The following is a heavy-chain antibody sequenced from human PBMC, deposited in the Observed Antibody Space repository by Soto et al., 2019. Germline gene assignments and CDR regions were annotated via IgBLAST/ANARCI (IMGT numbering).Heavy chain of an antibody. D-gene: IGHD3-3*01. CDR2: FDPGDGET. CDR1: GYTLTELS. CDR3: ATDLFKGYYDFWSGYEG. Sequence: ASVKVSCKVSGYTLTELSMHWVRQAPGKGLEWMGGFDPGDGETIYAQKFQGRVTMTEDTSTDTAYMELSSLRSEDTAVYYCATDLFKGYYDFWSGYEGWGQGTLVTVCS. V-gene: IGHV1-24*01. J-gene: IGHJ4*02.